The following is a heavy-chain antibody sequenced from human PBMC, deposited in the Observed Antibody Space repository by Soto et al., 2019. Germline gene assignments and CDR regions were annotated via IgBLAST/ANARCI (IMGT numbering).Heavy chain of an antibody. CDR1: GGSFSGYY. CDR3: ARADRTLVTSYSLDV. J-gene: IGHJ6*02. V-gene: IGHV4-34*01. D-gene: IGHD2-21*02. CDR2: INHSGTI. Sequence: SETLYLTCAVYGGSFSGYYCTWIRQPPGKGLEWIGEINHSGTINFNPSLKSRLTISLDTSKKHFSLKLSSVTDADTAAYYCARADRTLVTSYSLDVWGQGTTVTVSS.